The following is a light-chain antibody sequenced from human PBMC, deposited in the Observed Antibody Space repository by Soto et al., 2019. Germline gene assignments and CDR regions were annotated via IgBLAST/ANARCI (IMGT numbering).Light chain of an antibody. V-gene: IGKV1-5*01. CDR3: QLYNSHSLI. J-gene: IGKJ4*01. CDR2: DAS. Sequence: DIQMTQSPSTLSASVRDRVTITCRASQSISSWLAWYQQKPGKAPKLLIYDASSLESGVPSRYSGSGSGTEYTLNISSRQANNFATYCSQLYNSHSLIVGGGTKVGLK. CDR1: QSISSW.